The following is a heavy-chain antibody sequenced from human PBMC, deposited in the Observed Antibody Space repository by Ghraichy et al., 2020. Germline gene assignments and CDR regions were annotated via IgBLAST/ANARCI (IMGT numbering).Heavy chain of an antibody. V-gene: IGHV2-70*04. CDR1: GFSLGTSRMG. Sequence: QTLSLTCTFSGFSLGTSRMGVSWIRQPPVKALEWLARIDGDDDKFYTTSLKTRLTISKDTSKNQMVLTMTNMDPVDTATYYCARSKSGDQDAFDVWGQGTMVTVSS. D-gene: IGHD1-26*01. J-gene: IGHJ3*01. CDR3: ARSKSGDQDAFDV. CDR2: IDGDDDK.